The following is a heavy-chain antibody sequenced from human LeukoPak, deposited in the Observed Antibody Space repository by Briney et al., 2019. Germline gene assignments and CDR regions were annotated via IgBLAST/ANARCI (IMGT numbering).Heavy chain of an antibody. V-gene: IGHV4-59*01. D-gene: IGHD2-2*01. CDR1: GGSISSYH. CDR2: IYYSGST. J-gene: IGHJ3*02. Sequence: SETLSLTCTVSGGSISSYHWSWIRQPPGKGLEWIGYIYYSGSTNYNPSLKSRVTISVDTSKNQFSLKLSSVTAADTAVYYCARETHCSSTSCRSFDIWGQGTMVTVSS. CDR3: ARETHCSSTSCRSFDI.